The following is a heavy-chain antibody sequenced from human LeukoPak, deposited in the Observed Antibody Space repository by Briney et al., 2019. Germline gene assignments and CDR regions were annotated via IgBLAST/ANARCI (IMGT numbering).Heavy chain of an antibody. CDR3: ATDFEQDSWSGHSD. Sequence: PGGPLRLSCAASGFTFRSYAMSWVRQAPGQGLEWVSIIYASGASTNYADSVRGRFTTFRDNSNNMVYLQMNSLRAEDTAVYYCATDFEQDSWSGHSDWGQGTLVTVSS. J-gene: IGHJ4*02. CDR1: GFTFRSYA. D-gene: IGHD3-3*01. CDR2: IYASGAST. V-gene: IGHV3-23*01.